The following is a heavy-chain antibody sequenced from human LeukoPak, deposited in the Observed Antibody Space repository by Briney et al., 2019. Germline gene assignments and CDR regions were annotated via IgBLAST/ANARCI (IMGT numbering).Heavy chain of an antibody. CDR1: GGSISSYY. CDR3: ARERREYYDSSGYRAYYYGMDV. CDR2: IYYSGST. V-gene: IGHV4-59*01. Sequence: SETLSLTCTVSGGSISSYYWSWIRQPPGKGLEWIGYIYYSGSTNYNPSLKSRVTISVDTSKNQFSLKLSSVTAADTAVYYCARERREYYDSSGYRAYYYGMDVWGQGTTVTVSS. D-gene: IGHD3-22*01. J-gene: IGHJ6*02.